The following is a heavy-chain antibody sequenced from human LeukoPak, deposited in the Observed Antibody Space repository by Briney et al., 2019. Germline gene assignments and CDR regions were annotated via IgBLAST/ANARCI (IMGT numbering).Heavy chain of an antibody. CDR2: IYTSGST. V-gene: IGHV4-61*02. J-gene: IGHJ4*02. Sequence: PSETLSLTCTVSGGSISSGSYYWSWIRQPAGKGLEWIGRIYTSGSTNYNPSLKSRVTISVDTSKNQFSLKLSSVTAADTAVYYCPRRDRYGAFDYWGQRTLVTVSS. CDR1: GGSISSGSYY. D-gene: IGHD4/OR15-4a*01. CDR3: PRRDRYGAFDY.